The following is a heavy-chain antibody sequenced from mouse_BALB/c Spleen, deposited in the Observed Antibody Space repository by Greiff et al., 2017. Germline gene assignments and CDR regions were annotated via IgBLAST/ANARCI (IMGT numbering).Heavy chain of an antibody. CDR2: IDPANGNT. Sequence: VQLQQSGAELVKPGASVKLSCTASGFNIKDTYMHWVKQRPEQGLEWIGRIDPANGNTKYDPKFQGKATITADTSSNTAYLQLSSLTSEDTAVYYCARYGNYRYWYFDVWGAGTTVTVSS. J-gene: IGHJ1*01. V-gene: IGHV14-3*02. CDR3: ARYGNYRYWYFDV. CDR1: GFNIKDTY. D-gene: IGHD2-1*01.